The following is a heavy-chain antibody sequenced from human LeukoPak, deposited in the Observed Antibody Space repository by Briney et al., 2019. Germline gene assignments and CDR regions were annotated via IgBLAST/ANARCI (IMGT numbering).Heavy chain of an antibody. V-gene: IGHV4-4*07. CDR3: ARDSRYHDFWSGYVDY. CDR2: VYAGGNT. CDR1: GGSITFYY. D-gene: IGHD3-3*01. Sequence: PSETLSLTCTVSGGSITFYYWTWIRQSAGEGLEWLGRVYAGGNTNYHPSLKSRTTLSIDTPKNQFSLMLTSVTAADTAIYYCARDSRYHDFWSGYVDYWGQGILVTVSS. J-gene: IGHJ4*02.